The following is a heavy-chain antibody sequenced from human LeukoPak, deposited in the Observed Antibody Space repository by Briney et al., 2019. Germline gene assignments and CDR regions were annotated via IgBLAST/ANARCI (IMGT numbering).Heavy chain of an antibody. CDR2: ISGNGHTI. Sequence: PGESLRLSCAASGFTFHVYAIYWVRQAPGKGLEWVSLISGNGHTISYADSVRGRFTISRDNTKNSLYLQMDGLTTEDTAVYYCARDDGASSLLDFWGQGTLVTVSS. D-gene: IGHD3-16*02. CDR3: ARDDGASSLLDF. J-gene: IGHJ4*02. CDR1: GFTFHVYA. V-gene: IGHV3-43*02.